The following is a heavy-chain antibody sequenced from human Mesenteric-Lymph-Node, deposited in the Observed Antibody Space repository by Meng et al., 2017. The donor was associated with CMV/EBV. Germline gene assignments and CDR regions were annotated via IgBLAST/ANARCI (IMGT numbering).Heavy chain of an antibody. V-gene: IGHV1-18*01. CDR1: GYPFTDSG. CDR3: TTHDYGARYWYFDL. CDR2: ISPYNGVT. D-gene: IGHD4-17*01. Sequence: SGYPFTDSGISWVRQAPGQGLEWMGWISPYNGVTNHAQKLQGRFTISRDDSTNTLYLQMNSLKTEDTALYYCTTHDYGARYWYFDLWGRGTLVTVSS. J-gene: IGHJ2*01.